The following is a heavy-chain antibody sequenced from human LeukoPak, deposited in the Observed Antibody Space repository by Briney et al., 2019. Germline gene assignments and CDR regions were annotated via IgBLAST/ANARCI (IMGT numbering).Heavy chain of an antibody. CDR3: MAYNWCDP. Sequence: GGSLKLSCAASGFTFSGSAMHWVRQASGKGLEWVGRIRSKANSYATAYAASVKGRFTISRDDSKNTAYLQMNSLKTEDTAVYYCMAYNWCDPWAQGTRVSVSS. CDR1: GFTFSGSA. J-gene: IGHJ5*02. V-gene: IGHV3-73*01. CDR2: IRSKANSYAT.